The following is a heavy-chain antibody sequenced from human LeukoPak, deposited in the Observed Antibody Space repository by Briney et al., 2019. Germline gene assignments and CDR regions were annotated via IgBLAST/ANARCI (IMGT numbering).Heavy chain of an antibody. D-gene: IGHD2-21*01. V-gene: IGHV4-39*01. J-gene: IGHJ3*02. CDR2: IYYSGST. CDR1: GGSISSSSYY. CDR3: ARLAYRTFDI. Sequence: SETLSLTCTVSGGSISSSSYYWGWIRQPPGEGLEWIGSIYYSGSTYYNPSLKSRVTISVDTSKNQFSLKLSSVTAADTAVYYCARLAYRTFDIWGQGTMVTVSS.